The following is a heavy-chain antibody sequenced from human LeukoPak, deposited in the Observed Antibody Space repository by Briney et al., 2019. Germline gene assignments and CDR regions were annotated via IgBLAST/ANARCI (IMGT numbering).Heavy chain of an antibody. CDR1: GYTSRTYG. J-gene: IGHJ1*01. V-gene: IGHV1-18*01. Sequence: VASVKVSCKSSGYTSRTYGISWMRQAPGQGLEWMGWISAYNGNTNYAQKLQGRVTMTTDTSTSTAYMELRSLRSDDTAVYYCARGDSSSWYGTAEYFQHWGQGTLVTVSS. CDR3: ARGDSSSWYGTAEYFQH. D-gene: IGHD6-13*01. CDR2: ISAYNGNT.